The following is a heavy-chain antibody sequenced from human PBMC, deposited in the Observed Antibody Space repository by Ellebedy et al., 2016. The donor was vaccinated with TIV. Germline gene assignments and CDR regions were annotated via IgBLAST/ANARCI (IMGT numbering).Heavy chain of an antibody. V-gene: IGHV1-2*02. J-gene: IGHJ5*02. CDR2: INPNSGGT. D-gene: IGHD6-19*01. CDR3: ARLPGIAVLEWFDP. Sequence: ASVKVSCKASGYTFTGYYMHWVRQAPGQGLEWMGWINPNSGGTNYAQKFQGRVTMTRDTSISTAYMELSRLRSDDTAVYYCARLPGIAVLEWFDPWGQGTLVTVSS. CDR1: GYTFTGYY.